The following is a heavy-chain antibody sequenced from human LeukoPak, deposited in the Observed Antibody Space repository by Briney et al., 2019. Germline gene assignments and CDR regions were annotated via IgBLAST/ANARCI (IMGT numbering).Heavy chain of an antibody. J-gene: IGHJ3*02. Sequence: NPGGSLRLSCAASGFTFSSYAMSWVRQAPGKGLEWVSSISSSSSYIYYADSVKGRFTISRDNAKNSLYLQMNSLRAEDTAVYYCARDGKIPRGSNAFDIWGQGTMVTVSS. CDR3: ARDGKIPRGSNAFDI. V-gene: IGHV3-21*01. CDR2: ISSSSSYI. CDR1: GFTFSSYA. D-gene: IGHD3-10*01.